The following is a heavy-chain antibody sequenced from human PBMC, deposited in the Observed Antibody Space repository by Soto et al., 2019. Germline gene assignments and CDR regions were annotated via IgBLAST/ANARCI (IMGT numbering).Heavy chain of an antibody. CDR3: ARAPHCSSTSCHIKNYYGMDV. J-gene: IGHJ6*02. CDR2: IIPIFGTA. CDR1: GGTFSSYA. Sequence: GASVKVSCKASGGTFSSYAISWVRQAPGQGLEWMGGIIPIFGTANYAQKFQGRVTITADESTSTAYMELSSLRSEDTAVYYCARAPHCSSTSCHIKNYYGMDVWGQGTTVTVSS. D-gene: IGHD2-2*01. V-gene: IGHV1-69*13.